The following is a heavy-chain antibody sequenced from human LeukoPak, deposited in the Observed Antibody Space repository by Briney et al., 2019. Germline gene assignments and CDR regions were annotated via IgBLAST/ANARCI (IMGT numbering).Heavy chain of an antibody. CDR2: VSGPGAST. V-gene: IGHV3-23*01. CDR1: GFTFSNSV. J-gene: IGHJ5*02. D-gene: IGHD6-13*01. CDR3: AKDATSSWHQSWLDP. Sequence: GGSLRLSCSASGFTFSNSVMSWVRQASGKGLEWVSSVSGPGASTYYADSVKGRFTVSRDNSKNTVYLQMNSLRAEDTAVYYCAKDATSSWHQSWLDPWGQGTQVTVSS.